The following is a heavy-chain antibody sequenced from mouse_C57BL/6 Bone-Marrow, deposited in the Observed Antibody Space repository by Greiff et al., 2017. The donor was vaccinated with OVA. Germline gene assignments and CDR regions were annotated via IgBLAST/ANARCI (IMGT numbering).Heavy chain of an antibody. J-gene: IGHJ3*01. CDR2: IHPNSGST. CDR3: AREMLWLGRPFAY. CDR1: GYTFPSYW. Sequence: VQLQQPGAELVKPGASVKLSCKASGYTFPSYWMHWVKQRPGQGLEWIGMIHPNSGSTNYNEKFKSKATLTVDKSSSTAYMQLSSLTSEDSAVYYCAREMLWLGRPFAYWGQGTLVTVSA. V-gene: IGHV1-64*01. D-gene: IGHD4-1*01.